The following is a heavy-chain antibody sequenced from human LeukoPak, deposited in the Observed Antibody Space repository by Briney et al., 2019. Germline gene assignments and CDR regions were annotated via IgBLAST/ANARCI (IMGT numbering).Heavy chain of an antibody. J-gene: IGHJ4*02. CDR2: IYPGDSET. D-gene: IGHD6-13*01. Sequence: GESLKISCKGSGYRFSNYWIGWVRQMPGKGLEWMGIIYPGDSETGYSPSFQGQVTFSADKSISTAYLQWSSLKTSDSAMYYCARGDSNIWYEYWGQGTLVTVSS. CDR3: ARGDSNIWYEY. V-gene: IGHV5-51*01. CDR1: GYRFSNYW.